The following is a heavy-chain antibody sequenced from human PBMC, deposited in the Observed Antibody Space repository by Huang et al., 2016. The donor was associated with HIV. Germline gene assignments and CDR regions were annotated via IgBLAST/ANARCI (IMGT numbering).Heavy chain of an antibody. CDR2: SNPNSGST. Sequence: QAQLVQSGAEVKKPGASVKVSCKASGYSFTSHDISWVRQAPGTGLEWMGWSNPNSGSTGYAQQFRGRVTMDTKTSITTADMELGNLRPEDTAVYYCARGRFGETYDYYMDVWGKGTPVTVSS. J-gene: IGHJ6*03. V-gene: IGHV1-8*02. CDR1: GYSFTSHD. D-gene: IGHD3-10*01. CDR3: ARGRFGETYDYYMDV.